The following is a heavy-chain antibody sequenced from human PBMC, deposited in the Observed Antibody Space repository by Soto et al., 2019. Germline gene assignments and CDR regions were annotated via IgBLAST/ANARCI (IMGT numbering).Heavy chain of an antibody. CDR1: GCTFTSYD. Sequence: RASVKVSCKASGCTFTSYDINWVRQATGQGLEWMGWMNPNSGNTGYAQKFQGRVTMTRNTSISTAYMELSSLRSEDTAVYYCARWSINYYDSSGYYPHTDYWGQGTLVTVSS. CDR3: ARWSINYYDSSGYYPHTDY. J-gene: IGHJ4*02. V-gene: IGHV1-8*01. D-gene: IGHD3-22*01. CDR2: MNPNSGNT.